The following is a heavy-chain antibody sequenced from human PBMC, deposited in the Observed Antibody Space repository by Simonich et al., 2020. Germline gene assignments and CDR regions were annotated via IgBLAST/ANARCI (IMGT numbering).Heavy chain of an antibody. J-gene: IGHJ6*03. CDR1: GYTFTGYY. D-gene: IGHD3-3*01. Sequence: QVQLVQSGAEVKKPGASVKVSCKASGYTFTGYYMHWVRQAPGQGLEWKGWNNPNSGGKNYEQKFQGRVTMTRDTSISTAYMELSRLRSDDTAVYYCARGGVQYYYYYMDVWGKGTTVTVSS. V-gene: IGHV1-2*02. CDR3: ARGGVQYYYYYMDV. CDR2: NNPNSGGK.